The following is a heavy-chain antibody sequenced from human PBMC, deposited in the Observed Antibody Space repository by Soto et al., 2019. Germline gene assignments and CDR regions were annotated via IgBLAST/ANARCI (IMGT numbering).Heavy chain of an antibody. D-gene: IGHD3-16*01. V-gene: IGHV3-30*19. CDR2: TSYDGSNK. Sequence: QVQLVEAGGGVVQPGASLRLSCVGSGFTFRSYVIHWVRQAPGKGLEWVALTSYDGSNKYYDDSVKGRFTISRDNSRNTVDLHMDSLRLEDTALYYCARWGTTGGLDVWGQGTLVSVSS. CDR1: GFTFRSYV. J-gene: IGHJ4*02. CDR3: ARWGTTGGLDV.